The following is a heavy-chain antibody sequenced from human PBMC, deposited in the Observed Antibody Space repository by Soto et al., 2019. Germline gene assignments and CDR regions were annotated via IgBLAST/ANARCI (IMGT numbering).Heavy chain of an antibody. Sequence: QVQLQQWGAGLLKPSETLYLTCAVFGGSFSGYYWNWVRQPPGKGLEWIGEINHSGSTTYNPSLKRRVAVSVDTTKDQSVLNLCTVTAANTAVYYCVRGYGGNFDDWGQGTWVTASS. CDR1: GGSFSGYY. CDR2: INHSGST. J-gene: IGHJ4*02. V-gene: IGHV4-34*01. CDR3: VRGYGGNFDD. D-gene: IGHD3-10*01.